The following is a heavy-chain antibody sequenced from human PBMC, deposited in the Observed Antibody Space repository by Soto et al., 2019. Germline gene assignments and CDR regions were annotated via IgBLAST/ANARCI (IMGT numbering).Heavy chain of an antibody. CDR3: ARGSADSSVSLDY. V-gene: IGHV4-34*01. J-gene: IGHJ4*02. CDR2: INHSGTT. CDR1: GGSFSGYY. Sequence: QVQLQQWGAGLLKPSETLSLTCAVYGGSFSGYYWSWIRQPPGKGLEWIGEINHSGTTNYNPSLKSQVTISVATSKHQLSLQLSPVTAAHTAVYYCARGSADSSVSLDYWGQGTLVTVSS. D-gene: IGHD3-22*01.